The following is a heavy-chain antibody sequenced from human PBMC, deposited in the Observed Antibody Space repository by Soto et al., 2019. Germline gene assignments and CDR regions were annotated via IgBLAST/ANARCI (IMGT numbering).Heavy chain of an antibody. Sequence: GGSLRLSCAASGFTFSSYWMSWVRQAPGKGLEWVANIKQDGSEKYYVDSVKGRFTISRDNAKNSLYLQMNILRAEDTAVYYCARAVADYDFWSGYSHAFDIWGQGTMVTVSS. D-gene: IGHD3-3*01. V-gene: IGHV3-7*01. CDR1: GFTFSSYW. J-gene: IGHJ3*02. CDR2: IKQDGSEK. CDR3: ARAVADYDFWSGYSHAFDI.